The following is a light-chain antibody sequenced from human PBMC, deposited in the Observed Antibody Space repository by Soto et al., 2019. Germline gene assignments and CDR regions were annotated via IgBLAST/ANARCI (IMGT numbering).Light chain of an antibody. Sequence: DVVMIQSPLSLPVPLGQPASISCRSSQSLVHSDGNTYLNWFQQRPGQSPRRLIYKVSNRDSGVPDRFSGSWSGTDFTLKISRVEAGDVGVYYCMQGTHWPITFGQGTRLEIK. CDR2: KVS. CDR1: QSLVHSDGNTY. V-gene: IGKV2-30*02. CDR3: MQGTHWPIT. J-gene: IGKJ5*01.